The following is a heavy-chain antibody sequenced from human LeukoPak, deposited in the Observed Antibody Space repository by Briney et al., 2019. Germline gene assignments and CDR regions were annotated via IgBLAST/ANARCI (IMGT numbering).Heavy chain of an antibody. CDR3: AKDLATTAPGGYFDY. J-gene: IGHJ4*02. Sequence: GALKLPCAGSCFTFSCYCMDLVRPGPSKGLEGVAFIRYDGSNKYYADSVKGRFTISRDNSKNTLYLQMNSLRAEDTAVYYCAKDLATTAPGGYFDYWGQGTLVTVSS. CDR1: CFTFSCYC. D-gene: IGHD4-11*01. CDR2: IRYDGSNK. V-gene: IGHV3-30*02.